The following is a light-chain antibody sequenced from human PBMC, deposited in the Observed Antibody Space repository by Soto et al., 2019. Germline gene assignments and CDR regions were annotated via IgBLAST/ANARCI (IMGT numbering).Light chain of an antibody. Sequence: QSALTQPASVSASPGQSITISCTGTSSDVGGYNYVSWYQQHPGKAPKVMIYDVSNRPSGVSNRFSGSKSGNTAFLIIFGLQAEDEADYYCGSYTSSSTYVFGTGTKVTVL. CDR3: GSYTSSSTYV. CDR1: SSDVGGYNY. CDR2: DVS. V-gene: IGLV2-14*01. J-gene: IGLJ1*01.